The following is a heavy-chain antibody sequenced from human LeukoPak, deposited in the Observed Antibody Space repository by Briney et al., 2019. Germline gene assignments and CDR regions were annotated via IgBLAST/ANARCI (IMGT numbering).Heavy chain of an antibody. V-gene: IGHV3-11*04. J-gene: IGHJ6*03. D-gene: IGHD4-17*01. CDR3: TNYGVYTGYYFMDV. Sequence: GGSLRLSCAASGFTFSNYYMSWIRQAPGKELEWLSYISNSGDMKYYSDSVKGRFTISRDNARNSLYLQMNSLRAEDTGVYYCTNYGVYTGYYFMDVWGKGTTVTVSS. CDR1: GFTFSNYY. CDR2: ISNSGDMK.